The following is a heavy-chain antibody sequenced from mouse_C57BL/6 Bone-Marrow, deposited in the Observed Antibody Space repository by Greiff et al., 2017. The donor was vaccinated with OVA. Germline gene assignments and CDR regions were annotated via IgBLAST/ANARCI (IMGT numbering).Heavy chain of an antibody. V-gene: IGHV5-9-1*02. CDR2: ISSGGDYI. Sequence: EVKLMESGEGLVKPGGSLKLSCAASGFTFSSYAMSWVRQTPEKRLEWVAYISSGGDYIYYADTVKGRFTISRDNARNTLYLQMSSLKSEDTAMYYCTREGGTGWYFDVWGTGTTVTVSS. J-gene: IGHJ1*03. D-gene: IGHD3-3*01. CDR3: TREGGTGWYFDV. CDR1: GFTFSSYA.